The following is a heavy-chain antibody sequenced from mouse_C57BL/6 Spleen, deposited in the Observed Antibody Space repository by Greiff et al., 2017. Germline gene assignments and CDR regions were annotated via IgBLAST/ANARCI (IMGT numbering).Heavy chain of an antibody. CDR2: IYPGNSDT. Sequence: EVQLQQSGTVLARPGASVKMSCKTSGYTFTSYWMHWVKQRPGQGLEWIGAIYPGNSDTSYNQKFKGKAKLTAVTSASTAYMELSSLTNEDSAVYYCTRGLYYDYDEGGYYAMDYWGQGTSVTVSS. CDR1: GYTFTSYW. CDR3: TRGLYYDYDEGGYYAMDY. J-gene: IGHJ4*01. V-gene: IGHV1-5*01. D-gene: IGHD2-4*01.